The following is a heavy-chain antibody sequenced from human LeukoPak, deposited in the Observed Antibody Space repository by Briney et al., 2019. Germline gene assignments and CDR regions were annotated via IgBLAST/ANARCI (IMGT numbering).Heavy chain of an antibody. Sequence: SETLSLTCTVAGYSISSGYYWGWIGPPPGKGLEWIGSIYHSGSTYYNPSLKSRVTISVDTSKNQFSLKLSSVTAADTAVYYCATNFDYWGQGTLVTVSS. V-gene: IGHV4-38-2*02. J-gene: IGHJ4*02. CDR2: IYHSGST. CDR1: GYSISSGYY. D-gene: IGHD1-1*01. CDR3: ATNFDY.